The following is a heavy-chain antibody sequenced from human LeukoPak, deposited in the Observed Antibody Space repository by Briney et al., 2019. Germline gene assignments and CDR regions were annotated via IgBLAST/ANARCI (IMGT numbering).Heavy chain of an antibody. CDR3: AKANTGGGSNNLGYFHH. D-gene: IGHD3-16*01. V-gene: IGHV3-30*02. J-gene: IGHJ1*01. Sequence: GGSLRLSCAASVFTFSTDGMHWVRQAPGKGLEWVAFMRNDGSNKYYADSVRGRFTISRDNSKNTLYLQMNSLRAEDTAVYYCAKANTGGGSNNLGYFHHWGQGTLVTVSS. CDR1: VFTFSTDG. CDR2: MRNDGSNK.